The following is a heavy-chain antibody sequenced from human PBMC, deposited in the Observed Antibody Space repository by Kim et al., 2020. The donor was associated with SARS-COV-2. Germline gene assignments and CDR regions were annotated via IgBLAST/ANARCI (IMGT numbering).Heavy chain of an antibody. J-gene: IGHJ3*02. Sequence: ASVKVSCKASGYTFTSYDINWVRQATGQGLEWMGWMNPNSGNTGYAQKFQGRVTMTRNTSISTAYMELSSLRSEDTAVYYCARALDGYYSDAFDIWGQGTMVTVSS. CDR2: MNPNSGNT. CDR1: GYTFTSYD. D-gene: IGHD3-3*01. V-gene: IGHV1-8*01. CDR3: ARALDGYYSDAFDI.